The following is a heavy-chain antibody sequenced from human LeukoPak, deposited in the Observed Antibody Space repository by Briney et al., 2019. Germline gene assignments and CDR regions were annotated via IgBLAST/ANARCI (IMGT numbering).Heavy chain of an antibody. J-gene: IGHJ4*02. V-gene: IGHV4-31*03. CDR1: GGSISSGGYY. CDR2: TYKSGST. CDR3: ARDLGYYYDSPYFDY. D-gene: IGHD3-22*01. Sequence: TSETLSLTCTVSGGSISSGGYYWSWIRQHPGKGLEWIGYTYKSGSTYYNPSLRSRLTISLDTSKNQFSLKLSSVTAADTAMYYCARDLGYYYDSPYFDYWGQGALVTVSS.